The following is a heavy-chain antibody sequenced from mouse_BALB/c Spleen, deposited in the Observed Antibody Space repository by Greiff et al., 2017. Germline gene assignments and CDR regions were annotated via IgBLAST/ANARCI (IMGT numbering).Heavy chain of an antibody. V-gene: IGHV1-7*01. D-gene: IGHD1-2*01. CDR2: INPSTGYT. CDR1: GYTFTSYW. CDR3: ARAPYGLGGTWFAY. Sequence: VQLQQSGAELAKPGASVKMSCKASGYTFTSYWMHWVKQRPGQGLEWIGYINPSTGYTEYNQKFKDKATLTADKSSSTAYMQLSSLTSEDSAVYDCARAPYGLGGTWFAYWGQGTLVTVSA. J-gene: IGHJ3*01.